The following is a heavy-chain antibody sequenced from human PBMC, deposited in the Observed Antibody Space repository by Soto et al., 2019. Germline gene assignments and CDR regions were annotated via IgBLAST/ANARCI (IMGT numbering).Heavy chain of an antibody. J-gene: IGHJ4*02. CDR1: GGSISSYY. D-gene: IGHD3-10*01. CDR2: IYYSGST. Sequence: QVQLQESGPGLVKPSETLSLTCTVSGGSISSYYWSWIRQPPGKGLEWIGYIYYSGSTKYNPSLKSRVTLSVDTSKNQFSLKLSSVTAADTAVYYCARGGSGKHPYWGQGTLVTVSS. CDR3: ARGGSGKHPY. V-gene: IGHV4-59*08.